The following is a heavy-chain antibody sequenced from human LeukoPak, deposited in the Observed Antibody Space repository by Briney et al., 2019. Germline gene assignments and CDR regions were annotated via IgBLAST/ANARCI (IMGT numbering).Heavy chain of an antibody. D-gene: IGHD2-2*02. Sequence: GASVKVSCKASGYTFTSYGISWVRQAPRQGLEWMGWISAYNGNTNYAQKLQGRVTMTTDTSTSTAYMELRSLRSDDTAVYYCARELKGDYCSSTSCYTGNWFDPWGQGTLVTVSS. V-gene: IGHV1-18*01. CDR2: ISAYNGNT. J-gene: IGHJ5*02. CDR1: GYTFTSYG. CDR3: ARELKGDYCSSTSCYTGNWFDP.